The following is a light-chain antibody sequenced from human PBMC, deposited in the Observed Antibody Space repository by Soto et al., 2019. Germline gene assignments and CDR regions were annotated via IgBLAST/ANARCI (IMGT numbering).Light chain of an antibody. CDR3: PQFNSYPFT. CDR1: QGISSA. J-gene: IGKJ3*01. CDR2: DAS. Sequence: AIQLTQSPSSLSASVGDRVTITCRASQGISSALAWYQQKPGKAPKLLIYDASSLESGVPSRFSGSGSGTDFTLTISSLQPEDFATDYCPQFNSYPFTFGPGTKVDIK. V-gene: IGKV1-13*02.